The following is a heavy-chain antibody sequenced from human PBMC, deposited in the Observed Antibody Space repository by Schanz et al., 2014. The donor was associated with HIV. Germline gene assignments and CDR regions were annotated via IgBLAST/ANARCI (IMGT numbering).Heavy chain of an antibody. V-gene: IGHV3-21*01. D-gene: IGHD2-15*01. CDR1: GFTFSSYS. CDR2: IRSSSSYI. CDR3: ASFDVVVVAATHYGMDV. J-gene: IGHJ6*02. Sequence: EVQLVESGGGLVQPGGSLRLSCAASGFTFSSYSMNWVRQAPGKGLEWVSYIRSSSSYIYYADSVKGRFTISRDNAKNSLYLQMNSLRAEDTAVYYCASFDVVVVAATHYGMDVWGQGTTVTVSS.